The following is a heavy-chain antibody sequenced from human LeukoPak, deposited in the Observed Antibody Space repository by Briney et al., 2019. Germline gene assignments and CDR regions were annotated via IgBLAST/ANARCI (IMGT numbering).Heavy chain of an antibody. Sequence: SGTLSLTCTVSGGSISSYYWSCIRQPPGKGLEWIGYIYYSGSTNYNPSLKSRVTISVDTSKNQFSLKLSSVTAADTAVYYCARVGIADSSSWYVWFDPWGQGTLVTVSS. CDR2: IYYSGST. J-gene: IGHJ5*02. V-gene: IGHV4-59*01. D-gene: IGHD6-13*01. CDR1: GGSISSYY. CDR3: ARVGIADSSSWYVWFDP.